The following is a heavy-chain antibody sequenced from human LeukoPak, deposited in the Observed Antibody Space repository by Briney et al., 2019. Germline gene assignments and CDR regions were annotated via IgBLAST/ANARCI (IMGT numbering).Heavy chain of an antibody. V-gene: IGHV3-64*01. Sequence: GGSLRLSCAASGFTFSSYAMHWVRQAPGKGLEYVSAISSNGGSTYYANSVKGRFTISRDNSKNTLYLQMGSLRAEDMAVYYCARDPARGDYWGQGALVTVSS. J-gene: IGHJ4*02. CDR2: ISSNGGST. CDR1: GFTFSSYA. CDR3: ARDPARGDY.